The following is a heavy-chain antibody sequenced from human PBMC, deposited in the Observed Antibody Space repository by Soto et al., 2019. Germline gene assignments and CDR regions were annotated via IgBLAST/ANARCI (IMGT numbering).Heavy chain of an antibody. V-gene: IGHV3-23*01. CDR2: ILGGGDKT. J-gene: IGHJ4*02. D-gene: IGHD2-8*01. CDR3: AKDRQPDGLWPFDH. Sequence: EVQLLESGGGLIQPGGSLRLSCTASGFTFSTYTMSWVRQAPGKGLEWVSGILGGGDKTFYADSVKGRFIISRDNSNNILYLQMNSLRAEDTAMYYCAKDRQPDGLWPFDHWGQGTLITVSS. CDR1: GFTFSTYT.